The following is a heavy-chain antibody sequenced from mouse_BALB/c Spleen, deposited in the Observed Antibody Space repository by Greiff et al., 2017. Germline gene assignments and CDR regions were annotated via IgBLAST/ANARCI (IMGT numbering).Heavy chain of an antibody. Sequence: EVQLVESGPELVKPGASVKMSCKASGYTFTSYVMHWVKQKPGQGLEWIGYINPYNDGTKYNEKFKGKATLTSDKSSSTAYMELSSLTSEDSAVYYCARFTTATLYAMDYWGQGTSVTVSS. CDR1: GYTFTSYV. D-gene: IGHD1-2*01. CDR2: INPYNDGT. CDR3: ARFTTATLYAMDY. J-gene: IGHJ4*01. V-gene: IGHV1-14*01.